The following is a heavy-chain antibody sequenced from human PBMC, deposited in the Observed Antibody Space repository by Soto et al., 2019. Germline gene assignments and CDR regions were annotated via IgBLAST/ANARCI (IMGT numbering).Heavy chain of an antibody. Sequence: GGSLRLSCAASGFTFSSYSMNWVRQAPGKGLEWVSSISSSSSYIYYADSVKGRFTISRDNAKNSLYLQMNSLRAEDTAVYYCARDLLNTDYHPWGQGTLVTVSS. CDR2: ISSSSSYI. V-gene: IGHV3-21*01. D-gene: IGHD4-17*01. J-gene: IGHJ5*02. CDR1: GFTFSSYS. CDR3: ARDLLNTDYHP.